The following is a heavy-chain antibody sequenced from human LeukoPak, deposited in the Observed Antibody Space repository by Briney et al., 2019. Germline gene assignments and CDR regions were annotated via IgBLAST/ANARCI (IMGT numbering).Heavy chain of an antibody. J-gene: IGHJ4*02. CDR3: ARRNNYCGDY. CDR1: GFTFSNYN. D-gene: IGHD4-11*01. Sequence: TGGSLRLSCAASGFTFSNYNMNWVRQAPGKGLEWVSYISSSSSIIFYADSVKGRFTISRDNAKKSLYLQMNSLRAEDTAVYYCARRNNYCGDYWGQGTLVTVSS. CDR2: ISSSSSII. V-gene: IGHV3-48*04.